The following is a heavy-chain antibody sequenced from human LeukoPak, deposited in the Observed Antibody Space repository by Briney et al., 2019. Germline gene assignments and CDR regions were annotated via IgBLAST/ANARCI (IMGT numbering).Heavy chain of an antibody. J-gene: IGHJ4*02. V-gene: IGHV3-74*01. Sequence: GGSLRLSCAASGFTFSTYWMHWVRQAPGKGLVWVSHINSDGSTTDYADSVKGRFTISRDNAKNTLYLQMNSLRAADTAVYYCASGTSGSFDYWGQGTLVTVSS. CDR2: INSDGSTT. CDR3: ASGTSGSFDY. CDR1: GFTFSTYW. D-gene: IGHD1-1*01.